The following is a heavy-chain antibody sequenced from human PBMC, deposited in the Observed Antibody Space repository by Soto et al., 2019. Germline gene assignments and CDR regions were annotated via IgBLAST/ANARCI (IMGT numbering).Heavy chain of an antibody. J-gene: IGHJ6*03. Sequence: SETLSLTCTVSGGSISSYYWSWIRQPPGKGLEWIGYIYYSGSTNYNPSLKSRVTISVDTSKNQFSLKLSSVTAADTAVYYCARHFDDYYYYMDVWGKGTTVTVSS. CDR1: GGSISSYY. V-gene: IGHV4-59*08. CDR2: IYYSGST. CDR3: ARHFDDYYYYMDV.